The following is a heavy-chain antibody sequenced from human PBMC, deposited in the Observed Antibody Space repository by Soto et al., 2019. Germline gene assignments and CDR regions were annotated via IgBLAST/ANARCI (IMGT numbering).Heavy chain of an antibody. V-gene: IGHV1-69*01. J-gene: IGHJ5*02. Sequence: QVQLVQSGAEVKKPGSSVKVSCKASGGTFSSYAISWVRQAPGQGLEWMGGIIPIFGTANYAQKFQGRVTITADEPTSTASRELSSLRSEDTAVNSCAREPPPSLPGVTSDPWGQGTRSTFSS. CDR1: GGTFSSYA. CDR2: IIPIFGTA. CDR3: AREPPPSLPGVTSDP. D-gene: IGHD3-10*01.